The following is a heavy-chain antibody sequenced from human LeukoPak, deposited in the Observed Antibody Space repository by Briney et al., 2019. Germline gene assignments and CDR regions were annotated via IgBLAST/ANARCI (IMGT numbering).Heavy chain of an antibody. CDR2: INHSGST. V-gene: IGHV4-34*01. CDR1: GGSFSGYY. Sequence: SETLSLTCAVYGGSFSGYYWSWIRQPPGKGLEWIGEINHSGSTNYNPSLKSRVTISVDTSKNQFSLKLSSVTAADTAVYYCARGKRILRDSSNWSKRGGWFDPWGQGTLVTVSS. D-gene: IGHD6-13*01. CDR3: ARGKRILRDSSNWSKRGGWFDP. J-gene: IGHJ5*02.